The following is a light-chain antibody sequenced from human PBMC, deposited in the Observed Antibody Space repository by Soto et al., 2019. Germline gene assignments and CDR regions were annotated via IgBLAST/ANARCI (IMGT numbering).Light chain of an antibody. CDR1: QSVSNNY. V-gene: IGKV3-20*01. CDR3: LQDINYPWT. CDR2: GAS. Sequence: EIVLTQSPGTLSLSPVERATLSCRASQSVSNNYLAWYQQKPGQAPRLLIYGASNRATGIPDRFSGSGSGTDFTLAISSLQPEDSATYYCLQDINYPWTFGQGTKVDNK. J-gene: IGKJ1*01.